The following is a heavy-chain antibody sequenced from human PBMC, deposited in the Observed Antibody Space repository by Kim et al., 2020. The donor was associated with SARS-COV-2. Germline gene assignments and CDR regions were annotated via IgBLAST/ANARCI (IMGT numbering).Heavy chain of an antibody. V-gene: IGHV4-34*01. CDR1: GGSFSGYY. CDR3: ARARGGMGPYDYVWGIYRYGKYGMDV. Sequence: SETLSLTCAVYGGSFSGYYWSWIRQPPGKGLDWIGEINHSGSTNYNPSLKSRVTISVDTSKNQFSLKLSSVTAADTAVYHCARARGGMGPYDYVWGIYRYGKYGMDVWGQGTTVTVSS. CDR2: INHSGST. D-gene: IGHD3-16*02. J-gene: IGHJ6*02.